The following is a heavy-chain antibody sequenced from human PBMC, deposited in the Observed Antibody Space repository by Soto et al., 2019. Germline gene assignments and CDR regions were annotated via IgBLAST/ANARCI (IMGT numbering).Heavy chain of an antibody. CDR3: ARDPQLGGCSGGSCYKPDDAFDI. D-gene: IGHD2-15*01. V-gene: IGHV1-18*01. Sequence: GASVKVSCKASGYTFTNYGITWVRQAPGQGLEWMGGIGAYNGDTHYTQRLQGRVTMTTDTSTSTAYMELRGLRSDDTAVYYCARDPQLGGCSGGSCYKPDDAFDIWGQGTMVTVSS. CDR2: IGAYNGDT. J-gene: IGHJ3*02. CDR1: GYTFTNYG.